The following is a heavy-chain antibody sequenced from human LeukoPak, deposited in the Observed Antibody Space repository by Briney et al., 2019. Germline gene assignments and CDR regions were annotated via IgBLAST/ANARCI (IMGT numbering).Heavy chain of an antibody. CDR3: AIWTSGNY. V-gene: IGHV3-7*01. CDR1: EFIFDRSW. D-gene: IGHD1-1*01. J-gene: IGHJ4*02. CDR2: MDPSGSQK. Sequence: PGGSLRLSCAASEFIFDRSWVNWVRQAPGKGLGWVANMDPSGSQKRYVDSVKGRFTISKDNPGTSLYLDMYGLRAEDTAKYYCAIWTSGNYWGQGTLVTVSS.